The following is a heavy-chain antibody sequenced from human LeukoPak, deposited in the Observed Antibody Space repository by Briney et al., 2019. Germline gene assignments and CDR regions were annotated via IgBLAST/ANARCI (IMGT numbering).Heavy chain of an antibody. V-gene: IGHV3-13*01. CDR3: ARDQQQLVGEY. J-gene: IGHJ4*02. D-gene: IGHD6-13*01. Sequence: PGGSLRLSCAASGFTLSSYDMHWVRQATGKGLEWVSAIGTAGDTYYPGSVKGRFTISRENAKNSLYLQMNSLRAGDTAVYYCARDQQQLVGEYWGQGTLVTVSS. CDR1: GFTLSSYD. CDR2: IGTAGDT.